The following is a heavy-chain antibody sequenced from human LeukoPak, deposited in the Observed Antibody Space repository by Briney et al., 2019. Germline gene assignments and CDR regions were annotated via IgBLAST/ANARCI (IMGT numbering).Heavy chain of an antibody. J-gene: IGHJ3*02. CDR3: ASDAFDI. V-gene: IGHV3-64*01. Sequence: PGGSLRLSCAASGFSFSNYAIHWVRQAPGKGLEHVSAISSNGGSTYYANSVQGRFTISRDNANNKAYLQMGSLIPEDMGMYYCASDAFDIWGQGTMVTVSS. CDR1: GFSFSNYA. CDR2: ISSNGGST.